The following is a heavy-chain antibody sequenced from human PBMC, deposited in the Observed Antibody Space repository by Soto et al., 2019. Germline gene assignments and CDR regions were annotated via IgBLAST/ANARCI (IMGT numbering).Heavy chain of an antibody. CDR3: ALRPTTVTTGDY. CDR2: ISGSGGST. D-gene: IGHD4-17*01. V-gene: IGHV3-23*04. CDR1: GFTFSSYA. J-gene: IGHJ4*02. Sequence: VQLVESGGGVVQPGRSLRLSCAASGFTFSSYAMHWVRQAPGKGLEWVSAISGSGGSTYYADSVKGRFTISRDNSKNTLYLQMNSLRAEDTAVYYCALRPTTVTTGDYWGQGTLVTVSS.